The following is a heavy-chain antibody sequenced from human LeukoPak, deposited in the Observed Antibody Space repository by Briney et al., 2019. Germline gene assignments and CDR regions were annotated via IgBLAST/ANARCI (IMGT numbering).Heavy chain of an antibody. J-gene: IGHJ4*02. CDR2: ISHDGNNK. CDR3: ARSPYGDYGYFDY. V-gene: IGHV3-30*03. D-gene: IGHD4-17*01. Sequence: PGGSLRLSCAASGFTFSSYGMHWVRQAPGKGLEWVAAISHDGNNKYYADSVKGRFTISRDNSKNTLYLQMNSLRAEDTAVYYCARSPYGDYGYFDYWGQGTLVTVSS. CDR1: GFTFSSYG.